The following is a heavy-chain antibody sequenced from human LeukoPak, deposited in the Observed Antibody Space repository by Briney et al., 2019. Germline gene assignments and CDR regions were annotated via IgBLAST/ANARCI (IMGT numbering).Heavy chain of an antibody. CDR3: AQALTGSGSYFDY. D-gene: IGHD3-9*01. Sequence: SVKVSCKASGGTFSSYAISWVRQAPGQGLEWMGGIIPIFGTANYAQKFQGRVTITADKSTSTAYMELSSLRSEDTAVYYCAQALTGSGSYFDYWGQGTLVTVSS. CDR2: IIPIFGTA. V-gene: IGHV1-69*06. CDR1: GGTFSSYA. J-gene: IGHJ4*02.